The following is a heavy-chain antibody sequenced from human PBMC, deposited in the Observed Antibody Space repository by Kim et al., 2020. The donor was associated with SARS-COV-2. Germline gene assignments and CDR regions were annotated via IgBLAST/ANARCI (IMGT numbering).Heavy chain of an antibody. D-gene: IGHD2-2*01. V-gene: IGHV3-20*04. Sequence: GGSLRLSCAASGFRFDDYGMSWVRQAPGKGLEWVSGITWNDDSIGYADSVKGRFTISRDNAKNSLYLQMNSLRAEDTASYFCARGYCSSSNCYLRYYYGLDVWGRGTTVTVSS. CDR2: ITWNDDSI. CDR3: ARGYCSSSNCYLRYYYGLDV. CDR1: GFRFDDYG. J-gene: IGHJ6*02.